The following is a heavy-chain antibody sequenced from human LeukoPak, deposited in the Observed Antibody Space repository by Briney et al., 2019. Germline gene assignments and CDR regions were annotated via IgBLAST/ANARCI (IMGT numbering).Heavy chain of an antibody. CDR2: INTNTGNP. Sequence: GASVKVSCKASGYTFTSYGISWVRQAPGQGLEWMGWINTNTGNPTYAQGFTGRFVFSLDTSVSTAYLQISSLKAEDTAVYYCARDKAVAGTSFFDYWGQGTLVTVSS. J-gene: IGHJ4*02. CDR1: GYTFTSYG. CDR3: ARDKAVAGTSFFDY. D-gene: IGHD6-19*01. V-gene: IGHV7-4-1*02.